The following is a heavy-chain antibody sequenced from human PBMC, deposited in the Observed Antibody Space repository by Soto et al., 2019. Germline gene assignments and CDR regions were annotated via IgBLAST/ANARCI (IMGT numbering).Heavy chain of an antibody. J-gene: IGHJ6*02. D-gene: IGHD6-6*01. CDR3: ARPGIAARPGVVITQDV. CDR2: IYYSGST. Sequence: QLQPQESGPGLVKPSETLSLTCTVSGGSISSSSYYWGWIRQPPGKGLEWIGSIYYSGSTYYNPSLKSRVTISVDTSKNQFSLELSSVTAADTAVYYCARPGIAARPGVVITQDVWGQGTTFTVSS. V-gene: IGHV4-39*01. CDR1: GGSISSSSYY.